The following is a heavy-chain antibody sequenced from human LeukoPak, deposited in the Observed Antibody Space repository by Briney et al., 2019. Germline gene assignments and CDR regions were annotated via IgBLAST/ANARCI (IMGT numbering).Heavy chain of an antibody. J-gene: IGHJ5*02. V-gene: IGHV1-2*06. CDR2: INPNSGGT. CDR3: ASLTYDSSGWNWFDP. Sequence: GASVTVSCTASGYTFTGYYMHWVRQAPGQGLEWMGRINPNSGGTNYAQKFQGRVTMTRDTSISTAYMELSRLRSDDTAVYYCASLTYDSSGWNWFDPWGQGTLVTVSS. D-gene: IGHD3-22*01. CDR1: GYTFTGYY.